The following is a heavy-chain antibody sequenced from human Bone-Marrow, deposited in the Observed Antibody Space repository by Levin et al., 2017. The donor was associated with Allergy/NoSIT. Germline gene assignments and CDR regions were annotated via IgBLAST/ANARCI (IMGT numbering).Heavy chain of an antibody. CDR3: VRERWGSVAGIDY. Sequence: GASVKVSCKASGYTFTGYYMHWVRQAPGQGLEWMGWINPNSGGTNYAQKFQGRVTMTRDTSISTAYMELSRLRSDDTAVYYCVRERWGSVAGIDYWGQGTLVTVSS. V-gene: IGHV1-2*02. CDR1: GYTFTGYY. CDR2: INPNSGGT. D-gene: IGHD6-19*01. J-gene: IGHJ4*02.